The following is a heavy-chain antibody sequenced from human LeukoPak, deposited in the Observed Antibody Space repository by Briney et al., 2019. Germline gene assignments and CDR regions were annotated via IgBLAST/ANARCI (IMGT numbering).Heavy chain of an antibody. D-gene: IGHD2-15*01. J-gene: IGHJ4*02. CDR1: GGSISSYY. V-gene: IGHV4-59*12. CDR3: AGDSPPAYCSGGSCYFDY. Sequence: PSETLSLTCTVSGGSISSYYWSWIRQPPGKGLEWIGYIHYSGSTHYNPSLKSRVTISKDTSKNEFSLKLSSVTAADTAVYYCAGDSPPAYCSGGSCYFDYWGQGTLVTVSS. CDR2: IHYSGST.